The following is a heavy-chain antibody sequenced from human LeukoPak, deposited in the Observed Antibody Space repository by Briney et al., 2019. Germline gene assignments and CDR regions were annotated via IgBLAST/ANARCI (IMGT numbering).Heavy chain of an antibody. CDR1: GFTFSSYE. CDR2: ISSSGSTI. J-gene: IGHJ5*02. V-gene: IGHV3-48*03. D-gene: IGHD3-10*01. CDR3: ARDLWFGHSSNWFDP. Sequence: GGSLRLSCAASGFTFSSYEMNWVRQAPGKGLEWVSYISSSGSTIYYADSVKGRFTISRDNAKNSLYLQMNSLRAEDTAVYYCARDLWFGHSSNWFDPWGQGTLVTVSS.